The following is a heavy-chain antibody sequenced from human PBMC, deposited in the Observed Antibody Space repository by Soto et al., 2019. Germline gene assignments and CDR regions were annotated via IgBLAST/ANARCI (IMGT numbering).Heavy chain of an antibody. V-gene: IGHV1-46*04. Sequence: QVQLVQSGAEVKKPGASVKVSCKASGYTFSSYYMYWVRQAPGQGLEWMGIINPRSGSTSYGQKLQGRVTMTRDTSTSTVYMDLSSLRSEDTAVYYCARSAGNGMDVWGQGTTVTVSS. CDR3: ARSAGNGMDV. CDR1: GYTFSSYY. J-gene: IGHJ6*02. CDR2: INPRSGST.